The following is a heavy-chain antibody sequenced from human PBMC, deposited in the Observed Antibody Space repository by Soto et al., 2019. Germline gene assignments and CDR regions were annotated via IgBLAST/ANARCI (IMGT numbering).Heavy chain of an antibody. V-gene: IGHV1-69*01. CDR2: IIPIFATA. J-gene: IGHJ4*02. CDR3: ATYGPLMSGYDSPLDY. Sequence: QVQLVQSGAEVKRPGSSVKVSCKASGGTFTSFGISWVRQAPGQGLEWVGGIIPIFATANYAQKFLGRVAITADESTSTAYMDLRSLRSDDTAVFYCATYGPLMSGYDSPLDYWGQGTLVTVSS. CDR1: GGTFTSFG. D-gene: IGHD5-12*01.